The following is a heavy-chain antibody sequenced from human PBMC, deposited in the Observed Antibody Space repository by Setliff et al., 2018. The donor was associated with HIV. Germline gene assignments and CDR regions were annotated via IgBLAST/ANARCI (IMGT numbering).Heavy chain of an antibody. J-gene: IGHJ6*03. CDR1: DYSLSTYA. Sequence: ASVKVSCKASDYSLSTYAISWVRQAPGQGLEWMGWIDSNNGNRNFAQKFRGRVTMTTDISTNTAYMEVRSLSFDDTAVYYCVRLTADRTNYYYYMDVWGKGTTVTVSS. CDR2: IDSNNGNR. D-gene: IGHD2-8*01. V-gene: IGHV1-18*01. CDR3: VRLTADRTNYYYYMDV.